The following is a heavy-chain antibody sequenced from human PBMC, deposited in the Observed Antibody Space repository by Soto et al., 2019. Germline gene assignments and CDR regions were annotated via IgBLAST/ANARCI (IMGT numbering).Heavy chain of an antibody. Sequence: ETLSLTCTVSGGSFSGFHWNWIRQPPGKGLEWIGYIYNSGSAKYNPSLKSRVTISVDTSKNQFSLKLSSVTAADTAVYYCARSFDDYDSSGYLTNWFDPWGQGTLVTVSS. CDR2: IYNSGSA. J-gene: IGHJ5*02. CDR1: GGSFSGFH. CDR3: ARSFDDYDSSGYLTNWFDP. D-gene: IGHD3-22*01. V-gene: IGHV4-59*12.